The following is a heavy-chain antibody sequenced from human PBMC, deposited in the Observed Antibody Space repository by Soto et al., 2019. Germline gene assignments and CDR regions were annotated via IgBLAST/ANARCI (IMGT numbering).Heavy chain of an antibody. CDR1: GGSFRGYY. CDR2: INHSGTT. V-gene: IGHV4-34*01. D-gene: IGHD6-6*01. J-gene: IGHJ4*02. CDR3: ARGDSSSPGDY. Sequence: QVQLQQWGAGLLKPSETLSLTCAVYGGSFRGYYWSWIRQPPGKGLGWIGEINHSGTTNYNPSLKGRVTISVDTSKNQFSLKLSSVAAADTAVYYCARGDSSSPGDYWGQGTLVTVSS.